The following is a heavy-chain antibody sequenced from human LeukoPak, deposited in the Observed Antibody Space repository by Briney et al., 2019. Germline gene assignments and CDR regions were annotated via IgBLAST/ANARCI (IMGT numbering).Heavy chain of an antibody. V-gene: IGHV3-15*01. J-gene: IGHJ4*02. CDR3: ESDLVGATTNIDY. Sequence: GGSLRLSCAASGFTFSNAWMSWVRQAPGKGLEWVGRIKSKTDGGTTDYAAPVKGRFTISRDDSKNTLYLQMNSLKTEDTAVYYCESDLVGATTNIDYWGQGTLVTVSS. CDR1: GFTFSNAW. CDR2: IKSKTDGGTT. D-gene: IGHD1-26*01.